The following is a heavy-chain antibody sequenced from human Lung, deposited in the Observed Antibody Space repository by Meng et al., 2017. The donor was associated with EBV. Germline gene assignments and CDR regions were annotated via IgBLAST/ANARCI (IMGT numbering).Heavy chain of an antibody. CDR2: ISYDGSNK. V-gene: IGHV3-30-3*01. D-gene: IGHD3-10*02. Sequence: QVQLVESGGGVVQPGRSLRFSCAASGFTFSSYAMHWVRQAPGKGLEWVAVISYDGSNKYYADSVKGRFTISRDNSKNTLYLQMNSLRAEDTAVYYCARGGGLFSHPLDYWGQGTLVTVSS. CDR1: GFTFSSYA. CDR3: ARGGGLFSHPLDY. J-gene: IGHJ4*02.